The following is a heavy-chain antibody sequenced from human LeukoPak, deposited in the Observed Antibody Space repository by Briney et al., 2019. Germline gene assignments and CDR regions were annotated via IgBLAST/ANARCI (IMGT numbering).Heavy chain of an antibody. Sequence: PGGSLRLSCVASGFTFSSRDWMTWVRQAPGNGLEWVANIKQDGSEKYYVDSVKGRFTISRDNAKNSLYLQMNSLRAEDTAVYYCARDFYYDSSGYYDPWGQGTLVTVSS. CDR1: GFTFSSRDW. CDR2: IKQDGSEK. J-gene: IGHJ5*02. CDR3: ARDFYYDSSGYYDP. D-gene: IGHD3-22*01. V-gene: IGHV3-7*01.